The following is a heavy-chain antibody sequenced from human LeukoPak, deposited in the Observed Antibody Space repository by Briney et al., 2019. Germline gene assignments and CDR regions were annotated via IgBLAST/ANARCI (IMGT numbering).Heavy chain of an antibody. CDR1: GGSFSGYY. CDR3: ARVHRDAFDI. V-gene: IGHV4-34*01. J-gene: IGHJ3*02. CDR2: INHSGST. Sequence: SETLSLTCAVYGGSFSGYYWSWIRQPPGKGLEWIGEINHSGSTNYNPSLKSRVTISVDRSKNQFSLKLSSVTAADTAVYYCARVHRDAFDIWGQGTMVTVSS.